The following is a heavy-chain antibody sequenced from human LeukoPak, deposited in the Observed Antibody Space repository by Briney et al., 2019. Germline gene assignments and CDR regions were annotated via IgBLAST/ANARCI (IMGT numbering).Heavy chain of an antibody. D-gene: IGHD3-10*01. CDR3: ARDRAGWFGELDA. CDR1: GFTFSSYW. J-gene: IGHJ5*02. CDR2: IKQDGSEK. V-gene: IGHV3-7*01. Sequence: GGSLRLSCAASGFTFSSYWMSWVRQAPGKGLEWVANIKQDGSEKYYVDSVKGRFTISRDNAKNSLYLQMNSLRAEDTAVYHCARDRAGWFGELDAWGQGTLVTVSS.